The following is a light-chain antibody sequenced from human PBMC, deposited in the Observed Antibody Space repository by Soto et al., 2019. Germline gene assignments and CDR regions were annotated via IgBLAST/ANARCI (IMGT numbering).Light chain of an antibody. CDR1: SGSIASNY. V-gene: IGLV6-57*01. CDR3: QSYDATNQV. Sequence: NFMLTHPHSVSASPGKTVIISCTRSSGSIASNYVQWYQQRPGSSPTTVIYEDNQRPSGVPDRFSGSIDSSSNSASLTISGLETEDEADYFCQSYDATNQVFGGGTKLTVL. J-gene: IGLJ3*02. CDR2: EDN.